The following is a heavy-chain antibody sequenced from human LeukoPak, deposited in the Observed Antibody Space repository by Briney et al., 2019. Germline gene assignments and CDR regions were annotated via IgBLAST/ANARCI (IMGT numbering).Heavy chain of an antibody. Sequence: GASLRLSCAASAFTFSSYAMSWVRQAPGKGLEWVSAISGSGGSTYYADSVKGRFTISRDNSKNTLYLQMNSLRAEDTAVYYCAKGSEDTAMVDFDYWGQGTLVTVSS. CDR2: ISGSGGST. CDR3: AKGSEDTAMVDFDY. V-gene: IGHV3-23*01. D-gene: IGHD5-18*01. CDR1: AFTFSSYA. J-gene: IGHJ4*02.